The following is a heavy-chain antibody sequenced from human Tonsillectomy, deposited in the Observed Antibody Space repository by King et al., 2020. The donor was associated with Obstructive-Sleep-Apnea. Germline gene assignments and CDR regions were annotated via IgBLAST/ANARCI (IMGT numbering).Heavy chain of an antibody. D-gene: IGHD3-10*01. CDR3: GGDRGVRGVITSYGMDV. CDR2: IYYSGST. J-gene: IGHJ6*02. Sequence: VQLQESGPGLVKPSQTLSLTCTVSGGSISSGGYYWSWIRQHPGKGLEWIGYIYYSGSTYYNPSLKRRVTISVYTSKNQLSLNLSSVTAAETAVYYCGGDRGVRGVITSYGMDVWGQGTTVTVSS. V-gene: IGHV4-31*03. CDR1: GGSISSGGYY.